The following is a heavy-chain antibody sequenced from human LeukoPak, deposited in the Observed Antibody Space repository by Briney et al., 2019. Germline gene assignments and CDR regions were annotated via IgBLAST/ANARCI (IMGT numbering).Heavy chain of an antibody. D-gene: IGHD3-16*01. Sequence: PGGSLRLSCAASGFTFDDYAMHWVRQAPGKGLEWVSGISWNSGSIGYADSVKGRFTISRDNAKNSLYLQMNSLRAEDTALYYCAKEVLGAFDIWGQGTMVTVSS. V-gene: IGHV3-9*01. J-gene: IGHJ3*02. CDR1: GFTFDDYA. CDR2: ISWNSGSI. CDR3: AKEVLGAFDI.